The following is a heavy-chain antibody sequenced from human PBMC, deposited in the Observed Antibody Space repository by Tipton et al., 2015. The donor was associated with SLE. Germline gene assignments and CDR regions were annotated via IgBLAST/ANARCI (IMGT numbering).Heavy chain of an antibody. D-gene: IGHD4-17*01. V-gene: IGHV4-59*08. CDR1: GGSFSGYY. CDR2: IYHSGSA. CDR3: ARLGRTVTTIDS. J-gene: IGHJ4*02. Sequence: TLSLTCAVYGGSFSGYYWTWIRQPPGKGLESIGYIYHSGSAHYNPSLKSRLTISIGTCKNQFSLKLNSVTAADTAIYYCARLGRTVTTIDSWGQGTLVTVSS.